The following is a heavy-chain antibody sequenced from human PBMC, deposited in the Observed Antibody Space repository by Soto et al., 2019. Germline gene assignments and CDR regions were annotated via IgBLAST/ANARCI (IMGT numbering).Heavy chain of an antibody. D-gene: IGHD6-19*01. Sequence: SVKVSCKASGGTFSSYPITWVRQAPGQGLDGLGGIFPIFGTTNYAQRFEDRVTITADEVTSTAYIELSSLRSEDTAVYYCAMIEYSSGSDYWGQGTLVTVSS. CDR3: AMIEYSSGSDY. CDR2: IFPIFGTT. CDR1: GGTFSSYP. J-gene: IGHJ4*02. V-gene: IGHV1-69*13.